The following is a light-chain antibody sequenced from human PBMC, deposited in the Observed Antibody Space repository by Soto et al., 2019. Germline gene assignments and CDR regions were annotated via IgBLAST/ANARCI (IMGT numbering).Light chain of an antibody. V-gene: IGLV2-11*01. Sequence: QSALTQPRSVSGSPGQSVTISCTGTSSDVGGSKYGSWYQQHPGEAPKLMIYDVTKRPSGVPDRFAGYKSGNTASLTISGLQAEDEADYYCCSYAGSYTVMFDGGTKLTVL. CDR1: SSDVGGSKY. CDR2: DVT. J-gene: IGLJ3*02. CDR3: CSYAGSYTVM.